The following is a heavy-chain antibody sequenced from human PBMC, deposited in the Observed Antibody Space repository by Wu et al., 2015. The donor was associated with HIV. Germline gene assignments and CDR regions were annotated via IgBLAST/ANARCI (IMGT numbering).Heavy chain of an antibody. J-gene: IGHJ6*03. Sequence: QVQLVQSGAEVKKPGASVKVSCKASGYTFTGYYMHWVRQAPGQGPEWMGVINPRTDSTTYAQSFEARLTIARDTSKNTIYMQLSGLKSDDTAKYFCARAHKPRVYYYYYMDIWGKGTTVTVSS. V-gene: IGHV1-46*01. CDR3: ARAHKPRVYYYYYMDI. CDR1: GYTFTGYY. CDR2: INPRTDST.